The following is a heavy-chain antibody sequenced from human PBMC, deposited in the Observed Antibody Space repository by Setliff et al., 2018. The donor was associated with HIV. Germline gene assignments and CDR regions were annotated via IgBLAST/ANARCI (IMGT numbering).Heavy chain of an antibody. CDR2: ISPGNGNT. Sequence: RASVKVSCKASGYIFVGYDITWVRQAPGQGLEWMGWISPGNGNTNYAQKFQGRVTMTTDTSTSTAYMELRSLRSDDTAVYYCARDHYDILTGYYRDYYYMDVWGKGTTVTAP. D-gene: IGHD3-9*01. J-gene: IGHJ6*03. CDR3: ARDHYDILTGYYRDYYYMDV. V-gene: IGHV1-18*01. CDR1: GYIFVGYD.